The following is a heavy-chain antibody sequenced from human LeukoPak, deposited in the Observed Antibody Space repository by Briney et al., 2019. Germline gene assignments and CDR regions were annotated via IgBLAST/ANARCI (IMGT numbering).Heavy chain of an antibody. D-gene: IGHD3-22*01. CDR3: ARAPRARCLLLNY. CDR2: IYYSGST. CDR1: GGSISSYY. J-gene: IGHJ4*02. V-gene: IGHV4-59*01. Sequence: SETLSLTCTVSGGSISSYYWSWIRQPPGKGLEWIGYIYYSGSTNYNPSLKSRVTISVDTSKNQFSLKLSSVTAADTAVYYCARAPRARCLLLNYWGQGTLVTVSS.